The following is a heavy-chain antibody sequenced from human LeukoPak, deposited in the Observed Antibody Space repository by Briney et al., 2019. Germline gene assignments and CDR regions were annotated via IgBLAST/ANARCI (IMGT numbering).Heavy chain of an antibody. V-gene: IGHV3-74*01. D-gene: IGHD3-16*01. CDR1: GFSFSTYW. CDR2: INPDGSTS. Sequence: GGSLRLSCAASGFSFSTYWMHWVRQAPGKGLVWVARINPDGSTSSYADSVKGRLTISRDNAKNTLYLQMSSLKADDTAVYYCARGPNYDSPGGELDFQHWGQGTLVTVSS. J-gene: IGHJ1*01. CDR3: ARGPNYDSPGGELDFQH.